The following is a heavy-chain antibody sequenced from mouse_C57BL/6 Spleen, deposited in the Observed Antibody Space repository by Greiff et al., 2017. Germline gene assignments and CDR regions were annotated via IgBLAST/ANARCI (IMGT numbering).Heavy chain of an antibody. CDR3: AADGNYETWFAY. CDR1: GYTFTDYT. J-gene: IGHJ3*01. Sequence: VQLQPSGPELVKPGASVKMSCKASGYTFTDYTMHWVKQSHGKSLEWIGYINPNNGGTSYNQKFKGKATLTVNKSSSTAYMELRSLTSEDAAVYYCAADGNYETWFAYWGQGTLVTVSA. CDR2: INPNNGGT. V-gene: IGHV1-22*01. D-gene: IGHD2-1*01.